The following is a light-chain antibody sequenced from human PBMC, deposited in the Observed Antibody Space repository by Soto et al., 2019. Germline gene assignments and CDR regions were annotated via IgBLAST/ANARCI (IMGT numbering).Light chain of an antibody. CDR1: QSVLYSSNNKNY. CDR2: WAS. V-gene: IGKV4-1*01. Sequence: DIVMTQSPDSLAVSLGERATINCKSSQSVLYSSNNKNYLAWYQQNPGQPPKLLIYWASTRESGVLDRFSGSGSGTDFTLTISSLQAEDVAVYYCQQYYSNPLTFGGGTKVEIK. CDR3: QQYYSNPLT. J-gene: IGKJ4*01.